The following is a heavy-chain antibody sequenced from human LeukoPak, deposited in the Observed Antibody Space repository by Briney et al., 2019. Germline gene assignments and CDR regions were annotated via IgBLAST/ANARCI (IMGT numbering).Heavy chain of an antibody. Sequence: TGGSLRLSCAASGFTFSSYAMHWVRQAPGKGLEWVAVISYDGSNKYYADSVKGRFTISRDNSKNTLYLQMNSLRAEDTAVYYCAREGYDPTKDYYYGMDVWGQGTLVTVSS. CDR3: AREGYDPTKDYYYGMDV. J-gene: IGHJ6*02. CDR2: ISYDGSNK. V-gene: IGHV3-30-3*01. CDR1: GFTFSSYA. D-gene: IGHD5-12*01.